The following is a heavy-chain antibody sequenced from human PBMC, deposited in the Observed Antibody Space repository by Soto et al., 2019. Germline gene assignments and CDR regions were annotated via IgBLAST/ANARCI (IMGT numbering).Heavy chain of an antibody. J-gene: IGHJ3*02. CDR1: GGSISTYY. CDR3: ARGFDSSGSDAFDI. V-gene: IGHV4-59*01. Sequence: PETLCLTCSVSGGSISTYYWSWIRQPPGKGLEWIGYIYYSGSTNYNPSLKSRVTISVDTSKNQFSLKLSSVTAADTAVYYCARGFDSSGSDAFDIWGQGTMVTVS. D-gene: IGHD3-22*01. CDR2: IYYSGST.